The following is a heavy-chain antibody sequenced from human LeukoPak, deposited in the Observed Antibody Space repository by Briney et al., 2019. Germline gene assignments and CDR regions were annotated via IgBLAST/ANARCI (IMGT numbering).Heavy chain of an antibody. CDR2: AYYRSKWFI. CDR1: GDSVSGSPAV. V-gene: IGHV6-1*01. Sequence: SQTLSLTCTISGDSVSGSPAVWNWIRQSPSRGLEWLGRAYYRSKWFIDYALSVKGRITITPDTSKNQFSLQLNSVTAEDTAVYYCARGAVRGGTNFDYWGQGTLVTVSS. J-gene: IGHJ4*02. D-gene: IGHD3-10*01. CDR3: ARGAVRGGTNFDY.